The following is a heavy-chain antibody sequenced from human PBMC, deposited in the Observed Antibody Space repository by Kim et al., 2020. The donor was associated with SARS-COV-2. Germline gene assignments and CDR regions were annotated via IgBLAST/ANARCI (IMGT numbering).Heavy chain of an antibody. J-gene: IGHJ4*01. CDR1: GDSISRSTSF. CDR2: VYSDGRN. Sequence: SETLSLTCTVSGDSISRSTSFWGWVRQTPGRALEWIALVYSDGRNHYNPSLKSRVTISVDTSKNQFSLEMRSMTAADTATYLCGRQRKIEFGDFEPFD. D-gene: IGHD3-10*01. V-gene: IGHV4-39*01. CDR3: GRQRKIEFGDFEPFD.